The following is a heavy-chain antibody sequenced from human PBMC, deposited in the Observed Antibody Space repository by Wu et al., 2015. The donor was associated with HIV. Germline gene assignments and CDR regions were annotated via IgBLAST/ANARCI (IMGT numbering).Heavy chain of an antibody. CDR1: GYTFTRYY. D-gene: IGHD1-26*01. CDR2: INPGSGAT. Sequence: QVHLVQSGAEVKRPGASVKVSCKASGYTFTRYYMHWVRQAPGQGLEWMGIINPGSGATSYAQKFQGRVTLTRDTSTNTVYMDLISLRSEDTATYYCARGIGYSGSYYFAEYFQXWGQGTLVTVSS. V-gene: IGHV1-46*01. CDR3: ARGIGYSGSYYFAEYFQX. J-gene: IGHJ1*01.